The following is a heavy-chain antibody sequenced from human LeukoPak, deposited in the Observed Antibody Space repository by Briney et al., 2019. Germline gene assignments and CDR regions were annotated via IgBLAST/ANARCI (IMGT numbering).Heavy chain of an antibody. V-gene: IGHV4-59*01. J-gene: IGHJ4*02. CDR3: ARDKRGRDYFDY. Sequence: SETPSLTCTVSGGSISSYYWGWIRQPPGKGLEWIGYIYYSGSTNYNPSLKSRVTISVDTSKNQFSLKLSSVTAADTAVYYCARDKRGRDYFDYWGQGTLVTVSS. CDR2: IYYSGST. D-gene: IGHD5-24*01. CDR1: GGSISSYY.